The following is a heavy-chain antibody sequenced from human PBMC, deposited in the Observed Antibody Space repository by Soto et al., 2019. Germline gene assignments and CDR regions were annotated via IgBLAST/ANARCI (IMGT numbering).Heavy chain of an antibody. CDR3: VRVPPRGWYVEGLDY. Sequence: PGASLRLSCPASGFTFSSYWLSWVRQAPGKGLEWVANIKQDGSEKYYVDSVKGRFTISRDNAKNSLYLQMNSLRAEDTAVYYCVRVPPRGWYVEGLDYWGQGT. J-gene: IGHJ4*02. D-gene: IGHD6-19*01. V-gene: IGHV3-7*01. CDR2: IKQDGSEK. CDR1: GFTFSSYW.